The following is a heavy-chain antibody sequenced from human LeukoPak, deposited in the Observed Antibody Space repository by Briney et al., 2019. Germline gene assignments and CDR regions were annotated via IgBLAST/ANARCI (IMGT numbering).Heavy chain of an antibody. D-gene: IGHD2-21*02. CDR1: GFTFLNYA. Sequence: PGGSLRLSCEASGFTFLNYAMSWVRQAPGKGLQWVSGISGRDDTTYYTDSPEGSTYYTNSAEGRFTISRDNSKNTVYLQIDSLGVEDTAVYYCAKCMSATGVCLNFDSWGQEILVTVSS. J-gene: IGHJ4*02. V-gene: IGHV3-23*01. CDR3: AKCMSATGVCLNFDS. CDR2: ISGRDDTTYYTDSPEGST.